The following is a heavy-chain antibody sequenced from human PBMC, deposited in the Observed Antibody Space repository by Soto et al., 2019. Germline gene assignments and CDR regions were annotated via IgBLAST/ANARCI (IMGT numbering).Heavy chain of an antibody. J-gene: IGHJ5*02. CDR2: ISDSATTM. CDR1: VFTVSDYY. D-gene: IGHD3-22*01. CDR3: ARDTAFISSGLFNP. V-gene: IGHV3-11*01. Sequence: GGSLRLAGAASVFTVSDYYMSWIRQAPGRGLEWISHISDSATTMYYADSVKGRFTISRDNARKSLFLHMNSLRAEDTAVYYCARDTAFISSGLFNPWGQGTLVTVSS.